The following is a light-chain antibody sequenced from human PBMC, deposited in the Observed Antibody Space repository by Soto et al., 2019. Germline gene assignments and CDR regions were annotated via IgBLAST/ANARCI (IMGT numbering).Light chain of an antibody. CDR3: KQSYSTPPT. V-gene: IGKV1-39*01. J-gene: IGKJ5*01. Sequence: DIQMTQSPSSLSASVGDRVTVTCRASQSINSYLNWYQQKPGKAPKLLIYAASSLQSGVPSRFSGSGSGADFTLTISRLQPEDFATCYCKQSYSTPPTFGQGTRLEI. CDR1: QSINSY. CDR2: AAS.